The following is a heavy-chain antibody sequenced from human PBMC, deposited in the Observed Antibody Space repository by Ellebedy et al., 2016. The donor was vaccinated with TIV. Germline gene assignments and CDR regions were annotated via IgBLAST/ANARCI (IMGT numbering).Heavy chain of an antibody. CDR3: ASNQPGLYYYGMDV. V-gene: IGHV1-8*01. J-gene: IGHJ6*02. CDR2: MNPNSGNT. Sequence: AASVKVSCKASGYTFTSYDINWVRQATGQGLEWMGWMNPNSGNTGYAQKFQGRVTMTRNTSISTAYMELSSLRSEDTAVYYCASNQPGLYYYGMDVWGQGTTVTVSS. CDR1: GYTFTSYD.